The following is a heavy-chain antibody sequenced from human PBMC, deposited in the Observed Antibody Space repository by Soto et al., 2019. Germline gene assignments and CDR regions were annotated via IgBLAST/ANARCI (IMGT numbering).Heavy chain of an antibody. CDR1: GFTFSDYY. Sequence: PGGSLRLSCAASGFTFSDYYMSWIRQAPGKGLEWVSYISSSSSYTNYADSVKGRFTISRDNAKNSLYLQMNSLSAEDTAVYYCARDRITMVRAVPGWFDPWGQGTLVTFSS. CDR2: ISSSSSYT. D-gene: IGHD3-10*01. CDR3: ARDRITMVRAVPGWFDP. J-gene: IGHJ5*02. V-gene: IGHV3-11*06.